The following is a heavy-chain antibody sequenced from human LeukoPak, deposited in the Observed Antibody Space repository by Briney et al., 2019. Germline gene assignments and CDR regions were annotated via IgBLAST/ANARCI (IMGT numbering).Heavy chain of an antibody. J-gene: IGHJ6*02. CDR1: GFTFSSYD. V-gene: IGHV3-13*01. Sequence: GGSLRLSCAASGFTFSSYDMPWVRQATGKGLEWVSAIGTAGDTYYPGSVKGRFTISRENAKNSLYLQMNSLRAGDTAVYYCARVAPLYCSGGSCRSYGMDVWGQGTMVTVSS. CDR2: IGTAGDT. D-gene: IGHD2-15*01. CDR3: ARVAPLYCSGGSCRSYGMDV.